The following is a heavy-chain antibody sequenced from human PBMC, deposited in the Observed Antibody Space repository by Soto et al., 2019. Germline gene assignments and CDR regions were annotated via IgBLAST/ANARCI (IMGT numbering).Heavy chain of an antibody. CDR3: AAGCSGGSCYYYYYGMDV. CDR2: IVVGSGNT. CDR1: GFTFTSSA. J-gene: IGHJ6*02. Sequence: SVKVSCKASGFTFTSSAVQWVRQARGQRLEWIGWIVVGSGNTNYAQKFQERVTITRDMSTSTAYMELSSLRSEDTAVYYCAAGCSGGSCYYYYYGMDVWGQGTTVTVSS. D-gene: IGHD2-15*01. V-gene: IGHV1-58*01.